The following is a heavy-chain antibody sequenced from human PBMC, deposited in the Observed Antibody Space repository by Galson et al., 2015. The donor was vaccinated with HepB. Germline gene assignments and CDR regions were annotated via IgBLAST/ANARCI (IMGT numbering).Heavy chain of an antibody. CDR3: AGTHDDVWETDY. D-gene: IGHD3-16*01. J-gene: IGHJ4*02. Sequence: ETLSLTCNVSGGSITSNTHYWGWIRQPPGKGLEWIGSMYYSGSTYYNPSLKSRVTMSVDTSKNQFSLKLRSVTAADTAVYYCAGTHDDVWETDYWGQGTLVSVSS. V-gene: IGHV4-39*01. CDR1: GGSITSNTHY. CDR2: MYYSGST.